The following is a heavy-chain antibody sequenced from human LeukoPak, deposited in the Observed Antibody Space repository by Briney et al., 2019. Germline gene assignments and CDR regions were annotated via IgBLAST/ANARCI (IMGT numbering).Heavy chain of an antibody. Sequence: ASVKVSRKASGYTFTGYYMHWVRQAPGQGLEWMGWINPNSGGTNYAQKFQGRVTMTRDTSISTAYMELSRLRSDDTAVYYCARGSSYGYYYYYYYMDVWGKGTTVTVSS. V-gene: IGHV1-2*02. CDR2: INPNSGGT. D-gene: IGHD5-18*01. CDR1: GYTFTGYY. CDR3: ARGSSYGYYYYYYYMDV. J-gene: IGHJ6*03.